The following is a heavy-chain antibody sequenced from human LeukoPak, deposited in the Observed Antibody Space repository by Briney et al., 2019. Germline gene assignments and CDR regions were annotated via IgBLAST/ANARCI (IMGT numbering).Heavy chain of an antibody. CDR1: EVTFVRYA. Sequence: GGSLRLSCAASEVTFVRYAMNWVRPAPGKGLEWVSYISSSSFKIGYADSVKGRFTISRDNSKSTLYLQMNSLRADDTAVYYCARTIAQYSNTWLYYYYGLDVWGQGTTVTVSS. CDR2: ISSSSFKI. J-gene: IGHJ6*02. V-gene: IGHV3-48*04. CDR3: ARTIAQYSNTWLYYYYGLDV. D-gene: IGHD2-21*01.